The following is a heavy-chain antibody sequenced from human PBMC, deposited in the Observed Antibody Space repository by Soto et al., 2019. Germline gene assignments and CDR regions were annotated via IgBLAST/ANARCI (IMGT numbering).Heavy chain of an antibody. CDR3: ATSSRKHCRGGTCYENWFDP. V-gene: IGHV1-69*13. CDR2: IIPIFGTV. D-gene: IGHD2-15*01. Sequence: SVEGSCEEAGAVLGNYAICWAQQEDGRGLEWMGGIIPIFGTVNYAQKFQGRLTIPADESTSTAYMELSTLRSDDTAVYYCATSSRKHCRGGTCYENWFDPCGQATLVTGSS. CDR1: GAVLGNYA. J-gene: IGHJ5*02.